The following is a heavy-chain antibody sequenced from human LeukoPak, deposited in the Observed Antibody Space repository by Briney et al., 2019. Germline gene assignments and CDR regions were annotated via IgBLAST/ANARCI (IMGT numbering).Heavy chain of an antibody. J-gene: IGHJ4*02. CDR1: GFTFSTHT. V-gene: IGHV3-30*04. Sequence: GKSLRLSCAASGFTFSTHTMHWVRQAPGKGLDWVACISYDGTNDYYADSVKGRFTISRDNSKSTLYLQMNSLRAEDTAVYYCRGISATGFDFWGQGTLVTVSS. CDR2: ISYDGTND. CDR3: RGISATGFDF. D-gene: IGHD6-13*01.